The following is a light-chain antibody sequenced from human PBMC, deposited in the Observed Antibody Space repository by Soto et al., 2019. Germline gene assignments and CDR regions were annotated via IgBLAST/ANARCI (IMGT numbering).Light chain of an antibody. J-gene: IGLJ1*01. CDR3: CSYAGDYPFV. Sequence: QSALTQPRSVSGSPGQSVTLSCTGTSSDVGGYNYVTWYQQYPGKAPKVMIYDVKTRPSGVPDRFSGSKSGNTASLTISGLQAGDGAGFYCCSYAGDYPFVFGTGTKVTVL. CDR2: DVK. V-gene: IGLV2-11*01. CDR1: SSDVGGYNY.